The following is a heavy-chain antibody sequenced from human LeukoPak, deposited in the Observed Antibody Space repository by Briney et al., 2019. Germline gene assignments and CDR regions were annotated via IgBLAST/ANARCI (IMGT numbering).Heavy chain of an antibody. Sequence: GGSMRLSCAVSGFAFSTYWMHWVRQAPGKGRVWVSLIHPDGSDTNYAASVKGRFTISRDNAKNTLYLQMDSLRADDTAVYYCARGYNYGMDVWGQGATVTVSS. J-gene: IGHJ6*02. V-gene: IGHV3-74*01. CDR3: ARGYNYGMDV. CDR1: GFAFSTYW. D-gene: IGHD2-2*02. CDR2: IHPDGSDT.